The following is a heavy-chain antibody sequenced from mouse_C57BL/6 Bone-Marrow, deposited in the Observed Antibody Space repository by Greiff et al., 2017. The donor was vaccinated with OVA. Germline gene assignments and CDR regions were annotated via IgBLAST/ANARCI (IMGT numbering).Heavy chain of an antibody. CDR1: GYTFTDYY. CDR2: INPNNGGT. V-gene: IGHV1-26*01. Sequence: EVQLQQSGPELVKPGASVKISCKASGYTFTDYYMNWVKQSHGKSLEWIGDINPNNGGTSYNQKFKGKATLTVDTSSSTAYMELRSLTSVDSAVYYCAREVYYSNYECYCDYWGQGTALTVTA. CDR3: AREVYYSNYECYCDY. J-gene: IGHJ2*01. D-gene: IGHD2-5*01.